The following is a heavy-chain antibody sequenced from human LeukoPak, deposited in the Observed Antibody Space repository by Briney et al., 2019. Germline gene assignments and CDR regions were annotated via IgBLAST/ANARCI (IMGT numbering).Heavy chain of an antibody. CDR1: GGTFSSYA. CDR2: IIPIFGTA. D-gene: IGHD3-3*01. V-gene: IGHV1-69*13. CDR3: ARTIRDFWSGYSNWFDP. Sequence: SVKVSCRASGGTFSSYAISWVRQAPGQGLEWMGGIIPIFGTANYAQKFQGRVTITADESTSTAYMELSSLRSEDTAVYYCARTIRDFWSGYSNWFDPWGQGTLVTVSS. J-gene: IGHJ5*02.